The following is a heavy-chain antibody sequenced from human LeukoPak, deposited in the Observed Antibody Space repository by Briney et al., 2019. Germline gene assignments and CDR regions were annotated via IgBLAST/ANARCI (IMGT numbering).Heavy chain of an antibody. CDR2: IWYDGSNK. Sequence: GGSLRLSCAASGFTFSSYGMHWVRQAPGKGLEWVAVIWYDGSNKYYADSVKGRFTISRDNSKNTLYLQMNSLRAEDTAAYYCARDVNSSGWYYYYGMDVWGQGTTVTVSS. V-gene: IGHV3-33*01. J-gene: IGHJ6*02. D-gene: IGHD6-19*01. CDR3: ARDVNSSGWYYYYGMDV. CDR1: GFTFSSYG.